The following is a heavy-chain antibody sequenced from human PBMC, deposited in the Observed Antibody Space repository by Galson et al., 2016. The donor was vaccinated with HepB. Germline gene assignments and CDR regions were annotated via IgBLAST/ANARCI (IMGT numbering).Heavy chain of an antibody. Sequence: WVSGISNSGGRTDYADSVKGRFTISRDNSKNTLSVQMNSLRAEDTAVYYCARDYHYYGSGTYFSSYYAMDVWGQGTTVTVSS. CDR3: ARDYHYYGSGTYFSSYYAMDV. D-gene: IGHD3-10*01. J-gene: IGHJ6*02. CDR2: ISNSGGRT. V-gene: IGHV3-23*01.